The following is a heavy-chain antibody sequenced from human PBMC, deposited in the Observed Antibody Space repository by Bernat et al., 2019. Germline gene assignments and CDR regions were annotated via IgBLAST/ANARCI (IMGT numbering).Heavy chain of an antibody. D-gene: IGHD6-13*01. V-gene: IGHV4-38-2*01. CDR3: ARVGGGYSSSWYGGFDP. CDR1: GYSISSGYY. Sequence: QVQLQESGPGLVKPSETLSLTCAVSGYSISSGYYWGWIRQPPGKGLEWIGSIYHSGSTYYNPSLKSRVTISVDTSKNQFSLKLSSVTAADTAVYYCARVGGGYSSSWYGGFDPWGPGTLVTVSS. CDR2: IYHSGST. J-gene: IGHJ5*02.